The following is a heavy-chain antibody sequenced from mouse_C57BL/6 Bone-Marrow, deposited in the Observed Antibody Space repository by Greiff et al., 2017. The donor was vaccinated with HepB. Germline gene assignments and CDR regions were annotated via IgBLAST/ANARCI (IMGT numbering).Heavy chain of an antibody. CDR2: IHPNSGST. CDR1: GYTFTSYW. J-gene: IGHJ2*01. CDR3: TRRGIYDYALYY. Sequence: QVQLQQPGAELVKPGASVKLSCKASGYTFTSYWMHWVKQRPGQGLEWIGMIHPNSGSTNYNEKFKSKATLTVDKSSSTAYMQRSSLTSEDSAVYYCTRRGIYDYALYYWGQGTTRTVSS. V-gene: IGHV1-64*01. D-gene: IGHD2-4*01.